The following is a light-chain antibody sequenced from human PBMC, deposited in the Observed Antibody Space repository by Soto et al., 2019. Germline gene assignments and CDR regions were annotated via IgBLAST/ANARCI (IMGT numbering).Light chain of an antibody. CDR2: SAS. CDR3: QQSYTSSWT. J-gene: IGKJ1*01. CDR1: RGISSY. V-gene: IGKV1-9*01. Sequence: IQLTQSPSSLSASVGDRVTITCRASRGISSYLAWYQQKPGKAPKLLVYSASTLQSGVPSRFSGSGSGPDFTLTISSLQPEDSATYFCQQSYTSSWTFGPGTKVDIK.